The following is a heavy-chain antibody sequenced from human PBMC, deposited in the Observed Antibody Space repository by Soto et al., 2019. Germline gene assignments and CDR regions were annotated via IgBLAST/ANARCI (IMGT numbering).Heavy chain of an antibody. J-gene: IGHJ4*02. CDR2: VYYSGTT. D-gene: IGHD4-17*01. V-gene: IGHV4-61*01. CDR1: GGSVSNKTYY. Sequence: LSLTCSVSGGSVSNKTYYWSWIRQPPGKRLEWIGYVYYSGTTNYNPSLKSRVTISVDLSKNQFSLRLSSVTTADTALYYCARTTAVPNTLRSRYFFDYWGQGALVTAPQ. CDR3: ARTTAVPNTLRSRYFFDY.